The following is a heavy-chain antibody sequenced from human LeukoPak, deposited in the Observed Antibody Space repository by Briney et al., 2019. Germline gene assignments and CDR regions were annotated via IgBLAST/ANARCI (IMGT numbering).Heavy chain of an antibody. CDR3: ARGQYSYGLDY. D-gene: IGHD5-18*01. J-gene: IGHJ4*02. CDR2: IWYDGSNK. CDR1: GFTFSSYG. Sequence: GGSLRLSCAASGFTFSSYGMHWVRQAPGKGLEWVAVIWYDGSNKYYADSVKGRFTVSRDNSKNTLYLQMNSLRTEDTAVYYCARGQYSYGLDYWGQGTLVTVSS. V-gene: IGHV3-33*01.